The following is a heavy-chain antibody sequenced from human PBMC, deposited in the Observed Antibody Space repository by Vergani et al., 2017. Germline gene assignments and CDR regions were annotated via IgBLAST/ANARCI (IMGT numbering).Heavy chain of an antibody. CDR3: ARGYVATKYYFDY. D-gene: IGHD5-12*01. CDR1: GFTFTSYY. CDR2: INPSGGST. V-gene: IGHV1-46*03. J-gene: IGHJ4*02. Sequence: VQLVESGGGLVQPGGSLRLSCAASGFTFTSYYMHWVRQAPGQGLEWMGIINPSGGSTSYAQKFQGRVTMTRDTSTSTVYMELSSLRSEDTAVYYCARGYVATKYYFDYWGQGTLVTVSS.